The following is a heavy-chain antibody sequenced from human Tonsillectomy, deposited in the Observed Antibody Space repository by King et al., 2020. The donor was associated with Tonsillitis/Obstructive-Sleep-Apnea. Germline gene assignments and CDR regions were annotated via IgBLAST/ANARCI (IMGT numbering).Heavy chain of an antibody. V-gene: IGHV4-59*01. Sequence: QLQESGPGLVKPSETLSLTCTVSGGSISSYHWSWIRQPPGKGLEWIGYICYSGSTNYNPSLKSRVTISVDTSKNQFSLKLSSVAAADTAVYYCAKTGMTPLEYSSSFPYYYYGMDVWGQGTTVTVSS. D-gene: IGHD6-6*01. CDR2: ICYSGST. CDR1: GGSISSYH. CDR3: AKTGMTPLEYSSSFPYYYYGMDV. J-gene: IGHJ6*02.